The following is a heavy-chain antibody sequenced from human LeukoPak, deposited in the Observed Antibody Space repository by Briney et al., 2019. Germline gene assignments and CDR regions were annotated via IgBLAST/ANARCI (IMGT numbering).Heavy chain of an antibody. CDR1: GFTFSDYY. D-gene: IGHD2-2*01. Sequence: GGSLRLSCAASGFTFSDYYMSWIRQAPGKGLEWVSYISSSGSTIYYADSVKGRFTISRDNAKNSLYLQMNSLRAEDTAVYYCARDFVGLGSTSFEYYFDYWGQGTLVTVSS. J-gene: IGHJ4*02. CDR3: ARDFVGLGSTSFEYYFDY. CDR2: ISSSGSTI. V-gene: IGHV3-11*01.